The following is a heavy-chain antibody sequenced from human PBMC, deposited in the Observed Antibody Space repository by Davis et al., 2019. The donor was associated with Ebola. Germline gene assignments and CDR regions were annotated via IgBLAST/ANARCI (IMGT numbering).Heavy chain of an antibody. CDR3: ARGEGAPDY. CDR2: ISAYNGNT. V-gene: IGHV1-18*01. CDR1: GYSFNNYA. D-gene: IGHD1-26*01. J-gene: IGHJ4*02. Sequence: AASVKVSCKASGYSFNNYAISWVRQAPGQGLKWVGGISAYNGNTNYAQKVQDRVTMTTDTSTTTVFMELRNLRSDDTAVYWCARGEGAPDYWGQGTLVTVSS.